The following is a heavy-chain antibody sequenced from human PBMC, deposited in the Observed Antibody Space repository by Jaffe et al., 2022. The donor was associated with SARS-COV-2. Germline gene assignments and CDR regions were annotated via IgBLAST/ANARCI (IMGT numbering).Heavy chain of an antibody. CDR3: ARESRVLREPYGMDV. Sequence: EVQVVESGGGLVQPGGSLRLSCAASGLTVSTNYISWVRQAPGKGLEWVSVTYSDGDTYYADSVKGRFTISRDNSRNTVYLQMNSLRGEDTALYYCARESRVLREPYGMDVWGQGTTVTVSS. J-gene: IGHJ6*02. CDR2: TYSDGDT. CDR1: GLTVSTNY. D-gene: IGHD2-15*01. V-gene: IGHV3-66*02.